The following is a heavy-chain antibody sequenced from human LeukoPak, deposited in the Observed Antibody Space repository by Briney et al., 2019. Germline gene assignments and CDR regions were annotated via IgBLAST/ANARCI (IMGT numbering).Heavy chain of an antibody. CDR2: ISSSSSTI. CDR1: GFTFSSYS. CDR3: ARGNDYYDSSGYYY. J-gene: IGHJ4*02. Sequence: GGSLRLSCAASGFTFSSYSINWVRQAPGKGLEWVSYISSSSSTIYYADSVKGRFTISRDNAKNSLYLQVNSLRAEDTAVYYCARGNDYYDSSGYYYWGQGTLVTVSS. V-gene: IGHV3-48*01. D-gene: IGHD3-22*01.